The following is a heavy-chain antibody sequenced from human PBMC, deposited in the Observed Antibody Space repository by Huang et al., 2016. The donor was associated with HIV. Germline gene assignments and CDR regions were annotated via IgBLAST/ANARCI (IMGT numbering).Heavy chain of an antibody. Sequence: QVVLVQSGGEVKQPGASVTVSCKASGHSLTTYAISWVRQAPGPGLEWMGWTSSRTRKTHYAPKFRCSLTLTTDTSTSTDYMELRGLTSDDTAVYYCVRDGGIWFGEVIFLDSFDLWGRGTTVIVSS. CDR3: VRDGGIWFGEVIFLDSFDL. CDR2: TSSRTRKT. V-gene: IGHV1-18*01. J-gene: IGHJ3*01. CDR1: GHSLTTYA. D-gene: IGHD3-3*01.